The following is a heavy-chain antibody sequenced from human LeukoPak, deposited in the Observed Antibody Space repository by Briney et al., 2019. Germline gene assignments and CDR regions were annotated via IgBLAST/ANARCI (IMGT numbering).Heavy chain of an antibody. Sequence: GGSLRLSCAASGFTFSSYGMHWVRQAPGKGLEWVAVIWYDGSSKYYADSVKGRFTISRDNSKNTLYLQMNSLRAEDTAVYYCAKEALTYGDYVFDYWGQGTLVTVSS. CDR2: IWYDGSSK. D-gene: IGHD4-17*01. J-gene: IGHJ4*02. V-gene: IGHV3-33*06. CDR3: AKEALTYGDYVFDY. CDR1: GFTFSSYG.